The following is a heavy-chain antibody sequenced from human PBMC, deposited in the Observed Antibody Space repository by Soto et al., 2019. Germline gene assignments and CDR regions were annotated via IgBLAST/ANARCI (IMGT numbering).Heavy chain of an antibody. J-gene: IGHJ4*02. CDR2: IISSSSYI. V-gene: IGHV3-21*01. CDR3: AREDDILTGYSSLDY. D-gene: IGHD3-9*01. Sequence: GGALRLSCAASGFTFSSYSMKWVRQAPGKGLEWVSSIISSSSYIYYADSVKGRFTISRDNAKNSLYLQMNSLRAEDTAVYYCAREDDILTGYSSLDYWGQGTLVTVSS. CDR1: GFTFSSYS.